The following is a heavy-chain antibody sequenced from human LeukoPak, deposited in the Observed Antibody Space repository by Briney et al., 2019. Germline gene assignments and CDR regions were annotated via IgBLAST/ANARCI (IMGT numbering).Heavy chain of an antibody. CDR2: ISSGGSTI. Sequence: GGSLRLSCAASGFTFSDYYMSWIRQAPGKGLEWVSYISSGGSTIYYADSVKGRFTISRDNAKKSLYLQMISLRAEDTAVYYCARVGTMIRGVIRYNWFDPWGQGTLVTVSS. J-gene: IGHJ5*02. CDR1: GFTFSDYY. CDR3: ARVGTMIRGVIRYNWFDP. V-gene: IGHV3-11*04. D-gene: IGHD3-10*01.